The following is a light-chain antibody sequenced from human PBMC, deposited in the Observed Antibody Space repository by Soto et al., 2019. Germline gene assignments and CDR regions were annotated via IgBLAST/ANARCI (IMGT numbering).Light chain of an antibody. Sequence: QSALTQPASVSGSPGQSISISCTGTSSDVGGYNYVSWYQQHPGKAPKLMIYDVTYRPSGVSNRISGSKSGSTASLTISGRQAEDEADYYCISYTGSSTPDVFGTGTKLTVL. CDR2: DVT. CDR3: ISYTGSSTPDV. V-gene: IGLV2-14*01. J-gene: IGLJ1*01. CDR1: SSDVGGYNY.